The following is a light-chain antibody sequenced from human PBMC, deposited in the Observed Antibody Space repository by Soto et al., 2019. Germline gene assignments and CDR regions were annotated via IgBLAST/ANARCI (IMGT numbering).Light chain of an antibody. Sequence: EIVMTQSPGTLSLSPGEGATLSCRASQGIGDTLAWYQHKPGQTPRLLIYDTSTRATGVPARFSGSGSGTEFTLTTNSLQSEDFAVYSCQQYNNWPAITFGQGTRLEIK. J-gene: IGKJ5*01. CDR1: QGIGDT. CDR2: DTS. V-gene: IGKV3-15*01. CDR3: QQYNNWPAIT.